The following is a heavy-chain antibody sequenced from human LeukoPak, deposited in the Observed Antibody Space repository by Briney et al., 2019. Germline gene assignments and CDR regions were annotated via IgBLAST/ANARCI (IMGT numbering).Heavy chain of an antibody. CDR3: ASLDAGGYCSGGSCYALGY. CDR1: GGTFSSYA. D-gene: IGHD2-15*01. CDR2: IIPILGIA. Sequence: VASVKVSCKASGGTFSSYAISWVRQAPGQGLEWMGRIIPILGIANYAQKFQGRVTITADKSTSTAYMELSSLRSEDTAVYYCASLDAGGYCSGGSCYALGYWGQGTLVTVSS. J-gene: IGHJ4*02. V-gene: IGHV1-69*04.